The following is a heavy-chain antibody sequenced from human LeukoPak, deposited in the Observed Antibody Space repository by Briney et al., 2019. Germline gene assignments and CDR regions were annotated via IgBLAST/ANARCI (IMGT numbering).Heavy chain of an antibody. CDR1: GFTVSSNY. CDR2: IYYTGST. J-gene: IGHJ4*02. D-gene: IGHD3-22*01. V-gene: IGHV4-59*04. CDR3: ARHRGDYYDSSGSFDY. Sequence: PGGSLRLSCAASGFTVSSNYMSWVRQAPGKGLEWIGNIYYTGSTYYDPSLKSRVTISVDTSKNQFSLKLSSVTAADTAVYYCARHRGDYYDSSGSFDYWGQGTLVTVSS.